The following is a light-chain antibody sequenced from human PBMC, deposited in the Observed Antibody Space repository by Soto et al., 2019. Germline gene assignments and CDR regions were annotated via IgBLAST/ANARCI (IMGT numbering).Light chain of an antibody. J-gene: IGKJ4*01. CDR1: QSVSSN. CDR3: QRYNNWPLT. CDR2: DTS. V-gene: IGKV3-15*01. Sequence: EVVMTQSATILSVSPGERATLSCRASQSVSSNLAWYQQKPGQAPRLLMYDTSARATGVPARFSGSRSGPEFTLTINSLQSEDFAIYYCQRYNNWPLTFGGGTKVDIK.